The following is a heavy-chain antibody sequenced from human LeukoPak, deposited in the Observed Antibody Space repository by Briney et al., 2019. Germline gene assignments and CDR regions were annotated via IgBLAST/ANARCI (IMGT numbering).Heavy chain of an antibody. Sequence: ASVKVSCKASGYTFTSYGISWVRQAPGQGLEWMGWISAYNGNTNYAQKLQGRATMTTDTSTSTAYMELRSLRSDDTAVYYGAIGQYQRLRRDPAKFYFDYWGQGTLVSDSS. J-gene: IGHJ4*02. CDR1: GYTFTSYG. CDR3: AIGQYQRLRRDPAKFYFDY. D-gene: IGHD2-2*01. V-gene: IGHV1-18*04. CDR2: ISAYNGNT.